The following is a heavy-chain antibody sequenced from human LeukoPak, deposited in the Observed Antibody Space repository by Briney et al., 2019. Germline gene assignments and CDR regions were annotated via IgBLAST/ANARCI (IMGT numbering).Heavy chain of an antibody. CDR2: MHYSGRT. J-gene: IGHJ6*02. CDR3: ARFEYCSSTSCGGYYYYGVDV. Sequence: SETLSLTCTVSGGSISSYYWSWIRQPPGKGLEWIGYMHYSGRTNYNPSLKSRATISIDTSKNQFSLKLSSVAAADTAVYYCARFEYCSSTSCGGYYYYGVDVWGQGTMVTVSS. CDR1: GGSISSYY. D-gene: IGHD2-2*01. V-gene: IGHV4-59*01.